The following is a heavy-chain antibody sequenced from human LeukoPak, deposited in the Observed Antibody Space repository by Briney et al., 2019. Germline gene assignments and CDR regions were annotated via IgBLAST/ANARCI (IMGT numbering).Heavy chain of an antibody. Sequence: GGSLRLSCAASGLSFSSFEMTWVRQAPGKGLEWVSYISGSGGDIFYADSVKGRFTISRDNAKNSLYLQMNSLRAEDTAVYYCARWGHSVYESFPPKFDTWGEGTLVT. CDR2: ISGSGGDI. CDR3: ARWGHSVYESFPPKFDT. J-gene: IGHJ4*02. D-gene: IGHD5/OR15-5a*01. CDR1: GLSFSSFE. V-gene: IGHV3-48*03.